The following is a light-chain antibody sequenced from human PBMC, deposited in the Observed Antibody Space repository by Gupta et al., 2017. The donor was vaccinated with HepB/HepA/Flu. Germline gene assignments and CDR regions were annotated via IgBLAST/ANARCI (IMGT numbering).Light chain of an antibody. CDR2: LNSDGRH. CDR3: QTWGTGIPHVV. J-gene: IGLJ2*01. CDR1: SGHSNYA. Sequence: QLVLTHSPSASASLGASVQLTCTLSSGHSNYAIAWHQQQPEKGPRYLMKLNSDGRHSRGDGIPDRFSGSSSGAERYLTISSLQSEDEADYYCQTWGTGIPHVVFGGGTKLTVL. V-gene: IGLV4-69*01.